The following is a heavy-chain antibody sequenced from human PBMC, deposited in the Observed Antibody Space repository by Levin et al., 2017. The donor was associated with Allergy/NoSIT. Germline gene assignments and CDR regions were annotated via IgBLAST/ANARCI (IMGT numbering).Heavy chain of an antibody. Sequence: SETLSLTCTVSGGSISSYYWSWIRQPPGKGLEWIGYIYYSGSTNYNPSLKSRVTISVDTSKNQFSLKLSSVTAADTAVYYCARGGGWGRGWPRRGPFFFDYWGQGTLVTVSS. CDR1: GGSISSYY. CDR3: ARGGGWGRGWPRRGPFFFDY. CDR2: IYYSGST. V-gene: IGHV4-59*01. J-gene: IGHJ4*02. D-gene: IGHD5-12*01.